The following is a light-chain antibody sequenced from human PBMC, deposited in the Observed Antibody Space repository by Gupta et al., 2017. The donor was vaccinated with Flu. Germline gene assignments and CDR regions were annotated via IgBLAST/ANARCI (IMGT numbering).Light chain of an antibody. CDR1: KLGDKY. Sequence: SSELPQPRSVSVSPGQTASITCSGDKLGDKYACWYQQKPGQSPVLVIYQDSKRPSGIPERFSGYHSGNEATRTSSGTQAMDEADDCCQGWDSSAAYAVFGGGTQLTVL. V-gene: IGLV3-1*01. J-gene: IGLJ7*01. CDR2: QDS. CDR3: QGWDSSAAYAV.